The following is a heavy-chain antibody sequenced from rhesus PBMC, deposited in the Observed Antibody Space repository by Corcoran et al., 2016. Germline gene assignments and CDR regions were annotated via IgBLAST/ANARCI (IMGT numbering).Heavy chain of an antibody. CDR2: IYGSGGIT. J-gene: IGHJ4*01. Sequence: QLQLQESDPGLVKPSETLSVTCAVSGGSISSSYWSWIRQAPGKGLEWIGYIYGSGGITEYNPSRKSRVTISIDTSKNQFPLTLSSVNAADTALYYCARRGSGWTRDYWGQGVLVTVSS. V-gene: IGHV4-169*01. CDR3: ARRGSGWTRDY. D-gene: IGHD6-31*01. CDR1: GGSISSSY.